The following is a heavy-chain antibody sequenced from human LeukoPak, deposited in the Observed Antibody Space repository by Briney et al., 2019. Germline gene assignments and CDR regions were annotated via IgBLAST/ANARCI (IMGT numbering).Heavy chain of an antibody. Sequence: GGSLRLSCAASGFTFSDHYMTWIRQAPGKGLEWVSVIYSGGSTYYADSVKGRFTISRDNSKNTLYLQMNSLRAEDTAVYYCAREYSSSSGFDYWGQGTLVTVSS. D-gene: IGHD6-6*01. CDR2: IYSGGST. CDR1: GFTFSDHY. V-gene: IGHV3-66*02. J-gene: IGHJ4*02. CDR3: AREYSSSSGFDY.